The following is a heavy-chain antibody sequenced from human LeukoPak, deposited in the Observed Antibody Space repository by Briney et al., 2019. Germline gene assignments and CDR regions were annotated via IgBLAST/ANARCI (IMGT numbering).Heavy chain of an antibody. Sequence: SETLSLTCTVSGDSISGSGYYWSWIRQFPGKGLEWIGYVFHSGSTYSNSYHNPSLKTRIIISVDTSNNQFSLKLSSVTAADTAVYYCARGPRVVTASPVVYYYYGMDVWGQGTTVTVSS. V-gene: IGHV4-31*03. CDR3: ARGPRVVTASPVVYYYYGMDV. CDR2: VFHSGST. D-gene: IGHD2-21*02. CDR1: GDSISGSGYY. J-gene: IGHJ6*02.